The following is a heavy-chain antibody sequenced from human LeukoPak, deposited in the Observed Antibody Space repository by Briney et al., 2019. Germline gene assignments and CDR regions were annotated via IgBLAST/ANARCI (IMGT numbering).Heavy chain of an antibody. CDR1: GFTFSKAR. D-gene: IGHD3-10*01. Sequence: GGGLRLSCAASGFTFSKARMRWVRQAPGEGGGWGGPIKNKTDGGTTDYAAPVKGRFTISRDDSKNTLYLQMNSLKTEDTAVYYCTTDRAMVRGVISRFDYWGQGTLVTVS. CDR3: TTDRAMVRGVISRFDY. J-gene: IGHJ4*02. CDR2: IKNKTDGGTT. V-gene: IGHV3-15*01.